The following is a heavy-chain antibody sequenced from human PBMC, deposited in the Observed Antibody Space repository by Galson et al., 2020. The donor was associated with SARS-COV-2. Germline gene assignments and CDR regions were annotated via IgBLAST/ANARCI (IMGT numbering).Heavy chain of an antibody. CDR3: ARGESYYYDSSGYPPSYFDY. D-gene: IGHD3-22*01. J-gene: IGHJ4*02. CDR2: ISYDGSNK. Sequence: TGGSLRLSCAASGFTFSSYAMHWVRQAPGKGLEWVAVISYDGSNKYYADSVKGRFTISRDNSKNTLYLQMNSLRAEDTAVYYCARGESYYYDSSGYPPSYFDYWGQGTLVTVSS. CDR1: GFTFSSYA. V-gene: IGHV3-30-3*01.